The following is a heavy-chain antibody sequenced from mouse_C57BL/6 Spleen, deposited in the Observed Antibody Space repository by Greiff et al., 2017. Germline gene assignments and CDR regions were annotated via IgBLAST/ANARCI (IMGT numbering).Heavy chain of an antibody. D-gene: IGHD2-5*01. CDR3: ARSAYYSKPYAMDY. V-gene: IGHV1-81*01. Sequence: VQLQQSGAELARPGASVKLSCKASGYTFTSHGIRWVKQRTGQGLEWIGEIYPRSGSTYYNEKFKGKATLTADKSSSTAYMQLRSLTSEDSAVYFCARSAYYSKPYAMDYWGQGTSVTVSS. CDR1: GYTFTSHG. CDR2: IYPRSGST. J-gene: IGHJ4*01.